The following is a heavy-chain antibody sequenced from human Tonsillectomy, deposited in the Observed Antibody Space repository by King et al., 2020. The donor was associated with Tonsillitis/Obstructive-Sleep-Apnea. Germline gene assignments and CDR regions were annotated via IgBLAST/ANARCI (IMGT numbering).Heavy chain of an antibody. CDR1: GGSISSGSYY. D-gene: IGHD2-2*01. CDR3: ARVPADTLVVPAEPDYYLMDV. V-gene: IGHV4-31*03. J-gene: IGHJ6*02. Sequence: VQLQESGPGLVKPSQTLSLTCTVSGGSISSGSYYWSWIRQHPGKGLEWIGYIYYSGRTFYNPSLKSRVTISVDTSKNQFSLKLNPVTAADTAVYYCARVPADTLVVPAEPDYYLMDVWGQGTTGTVSS. CDR2: IYYSGRT.